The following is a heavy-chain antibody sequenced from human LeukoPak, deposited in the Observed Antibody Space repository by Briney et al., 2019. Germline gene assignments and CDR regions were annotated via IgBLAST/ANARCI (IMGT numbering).Heavy chain of an antibody. V-gene: IGHV1-2*02. Sequence: GASVKVSCKASGYTFTAYYIHWVRQAPGQGLEWMGWINLNSGGTEYAQKFQGRITLTRDTSISTAYMELSRLRSDDTAVYYCASFYAPDRGIESQNLVTVYWGQGTLVSVSS. J-gene: IGHJ4*02. CDR3: ASFYAPDRGIESQNLVTVY. CDR2: INLNSGGT. CDR1: GYTFTAYY. D-gene: IGHD2/OR15-2a*01.